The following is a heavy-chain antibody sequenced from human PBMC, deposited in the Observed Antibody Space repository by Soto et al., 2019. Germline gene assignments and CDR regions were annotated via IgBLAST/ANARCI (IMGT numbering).Heavy chain of an antibody. CDR1: GYSFTSYW. V-gene: IGHV5-10-1*01. CDR2: IDPSDSYT. Sequence: GESLKISCKGSGYSFTSYWISWVRQMPGKGLEWMGRIDPSDSYTNYSPYFQGHVTISADKSISTAYLQWSSLKASDTAMYYCAKQIVVVTSGRDAFDIWRQVTGVTFSS. D-gene: IGHD2-21*02. J-gene: IGHJ3*02. CDR3: AKQIVVVTSGRDAFDI.